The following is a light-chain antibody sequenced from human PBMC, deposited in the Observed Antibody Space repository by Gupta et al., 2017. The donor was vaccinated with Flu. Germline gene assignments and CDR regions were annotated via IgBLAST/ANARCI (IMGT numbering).Light chain of an antibody. V-gene: IGKV3-11*01. CDR1: QNVNSY. Sequence: EIVLTQSPATLSLSPGERATLSCRASQNVNSYLAWYQQKPGQAPRLLIYDASNRATGIPARFSGSGSGTDFTLTISSLEPEDFAVYHCQQRSNWPPNTFGQGTRLEIK. CDR3: QQRSNWPPNT. CDR2: DAS. J-gene: IGKJ5*01.